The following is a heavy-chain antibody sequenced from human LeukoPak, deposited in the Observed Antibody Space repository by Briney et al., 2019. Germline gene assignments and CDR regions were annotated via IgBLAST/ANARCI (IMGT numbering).Heavy chain of an antibody. CDR2: ISAYNGNT. D-gene: IGHD2-15*01. CDR1: GYTFTSYG. CDR3: ARDEGYCSGGSCPGRGMDV. Sequence: ASVKVSCKASGYTFTSYGISWVRQAPGQGLEWMGWISAYNGNTNYAQKLQGRVTMTTDTSTSTAYMELRSPRSDDTAVYYCARDEGYCSGGSCPGRGMDVWGQGTTVTVSS. V-gene: IGHV1-18*01. J-gene: IGHJ6*02.